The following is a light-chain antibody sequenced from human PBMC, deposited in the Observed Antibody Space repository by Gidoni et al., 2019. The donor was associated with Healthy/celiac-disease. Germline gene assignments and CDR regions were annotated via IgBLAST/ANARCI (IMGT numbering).Light chain of an antibody. CDR3: QQYGSSPPLT. J-gene: IGKJ4*01. CDR1: QSVSSGY. V-gene: IGKV3-20*01. CDR2: GAS. Sequence: EIVLTQSPGTLSLSQGERATLSCRASQSVSSGYLAWYQQKPGQAPRLLIYGASSRATGIPDRFSGSGSGTDFTLTISRLEPEDFAVYYCQQYGSSPPLTFGGGTKVEIK.